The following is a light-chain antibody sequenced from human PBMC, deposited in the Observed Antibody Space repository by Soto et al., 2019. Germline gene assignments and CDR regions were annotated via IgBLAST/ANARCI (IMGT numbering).Light chain of an antibody. Sequence: DIQMTQSPSTLSASVGDRVTITCRASQSISSWLAWYQQKPGKAPKLLIYKASSLESGVPSRFSGSGSGTEFTLTIISLQPDDFATYYCQQYNSYSWPFGQVTKVEIK. J-gene: IGKJ1*01. CDR2: KAS. CDR1: QSISSW. CDR3: QQYNSYSWP. V-gene: IGKV1-5*03.